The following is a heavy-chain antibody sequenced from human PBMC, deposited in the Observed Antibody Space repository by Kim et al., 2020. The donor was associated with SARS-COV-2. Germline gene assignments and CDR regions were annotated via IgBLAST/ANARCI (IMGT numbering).Heavy chain of an antibody. CDR2: ISYDGSNK. J-gene: IGHJ5*02. V-gene: IGHV3-30*04. CDR1: GFTFSSYA. D-gene: IGHD3-10*01. Sequence: GGSLRLSCAASGFTFSSYAMHWVRQAPGKGLEWVAVISYDGSNKYYADSVKGRFTISRDNSKNTLYLQMNSLRAEDTAVYYCARDGKSRLLWFGTVRYNWFDPWGQGTLVTVSS. CDR3: ARDGKSRLLWFGTVRYNWFDP.